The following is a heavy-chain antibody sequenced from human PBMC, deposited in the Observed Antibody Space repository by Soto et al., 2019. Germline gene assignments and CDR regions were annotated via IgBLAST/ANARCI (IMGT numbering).Heavy chain of an antibody. CDR1: GYTFTSYY. Sequence: QVQLVQSGAEVKKPGASVKVSCKASGYTFTSYYMHWVRQAPGQGLEWMGIINPSGGSTSYAQKFQGRVTMTRDTSTITVYMELSSLRSEDTAVYYCARDWRIAAAGTGWFDPWGQGTLVTVSS. CDR2: INPSGGST. CDR3: ARDWRIAAAGTGWFDP. J-gene: IGHJ5*02. D-gene: IGHD6-13*01. V-gene: IGHV1-46*01.